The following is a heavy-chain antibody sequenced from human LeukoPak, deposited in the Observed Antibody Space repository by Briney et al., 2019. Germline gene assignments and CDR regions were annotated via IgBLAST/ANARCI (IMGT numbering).Heavy chain of an antibody. CDR2: IYHSGST. Sequence: PSETLSLTCTVSGYSISSGYYWGWIRQPPGKGLEWIGSIYHSGSTYYNPSLKSRVTISVDTSKNQFSLKLSSVTAADTAVHYCARYSSSNTSEYFQHWGQGTLVTVSS. D-gene: IGHD6-13*01. CDR1: GYSISSGYY. CDR3: ARYSSSNTSEYFQH. V-gene: IGHV4-38-2*02. J-gene: IGHJ1*01.